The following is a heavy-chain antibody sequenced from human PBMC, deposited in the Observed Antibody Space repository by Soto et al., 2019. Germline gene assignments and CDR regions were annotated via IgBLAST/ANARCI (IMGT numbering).Heavy chain of an antibody. J-gene: IGHJ4*02. CDR3: ARGRTYYYDSSGYSFDY. CDR1: GFTFSSYD. CDR2: IGTAGDT. Sequence: GGSLRLSFAASGFTFSSYDMHWVRQATGKGLEWVTAIGTAGDTYYPGSVKGRFTISRENAKNSLYLQMSSLRAEDTAVYYCARGRTYYYDSSGYSFDYWGQGTLVTVSS. D-gene: IGHD3-22*01. V-gene: IGHV3-13*01.